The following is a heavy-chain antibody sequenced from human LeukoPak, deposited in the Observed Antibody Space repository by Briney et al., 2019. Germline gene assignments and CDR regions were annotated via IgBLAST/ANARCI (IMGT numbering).Heavy chain of an antibody. Sequence: SATLSLPRSLRVVYSRSVLWVYLDQPPGKGLEWIGYIYYSGNTNYNPSLKSRVTLSIDTPKNQFSLKLSSVTAADTAFYYCARMLTAGYWNKSCSSCARLYLHYWGQGTLVTVSS. D-gene: IGHD2/OR15-2a*01. J-gene: IGHJ4*02. CDR1: VVYSRSVL. CDR3: ARMLTAGYWNKSCSSCARLYLHY. V-gene: IGHV4-59*01. CDR2: IYYSGNT.